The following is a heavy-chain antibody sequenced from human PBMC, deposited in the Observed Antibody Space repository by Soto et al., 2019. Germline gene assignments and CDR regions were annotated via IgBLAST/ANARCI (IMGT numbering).Heavy chain of an antibody. D-gene: IGHD4-17*01. Sequence: QVPLVQSGGEVKKPGASVKVSCKASGYSFSSYGISWVRQAPGQGLEWMGWISTYNGKTNSAQKLQGRVTMTTDRYTSTAYMELRNLRSDDTAIYYCTRRYGDPSSAAGFDYWGQGTLVTVSS. V-gene: IGHV1-18*01. J-gene: IGHJ4*02. CDR1: GYSFSSYG. CDR3: TRRYGDPSSAAGFDY. CDR2: ISTYNGKT.